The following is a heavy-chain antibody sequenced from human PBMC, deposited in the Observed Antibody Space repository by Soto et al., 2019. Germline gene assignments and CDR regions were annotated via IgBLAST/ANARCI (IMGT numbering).Heavy chain of an antibody. D-gene: IGHD2-21*02. V-gene: IGHV1-69*01. Sequence: QVQLVQSAAEEKKPGSSVKISCKASGDTVINYAFSWMRQAPGQGLAWIGGIVPMSGGPNSAQKIHDRVTITSDRYTGDISMQVSTLTTDDTAVYYCARVCIRLIPADLGGGDDFQGLEVWGQGTKGTVS. CDR1: GDTVINYA. J-gene: IGHJ6*02. CDR3: ARVCIRLIPADLGGGDDFQGLEV. CDR2: IVPMSGGP.